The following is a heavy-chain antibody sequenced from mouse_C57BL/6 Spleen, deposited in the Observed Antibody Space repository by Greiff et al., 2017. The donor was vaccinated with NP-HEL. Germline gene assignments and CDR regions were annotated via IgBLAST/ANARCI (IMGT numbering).Heavy chain of an antibody. V-gene: IGHV3-6*01. CDR2: ISYDGSN. CDR3: AREGYSNSYFDY. Sequence: EVQLKESGPGLVKPSQSLSLTCSVTGYSITSGYYWNWIRQFPGNKLEWMGYISYDGSNNYNPSLKNRISITRDTSKNQFFLKLNSVTTEDTATYYCAREGYSNSYFDYWGQGTTLTVSS. J-gene: IGHJ2*01. D-gene: IGHD2-5*01. CDR1: GYSITSGYY.